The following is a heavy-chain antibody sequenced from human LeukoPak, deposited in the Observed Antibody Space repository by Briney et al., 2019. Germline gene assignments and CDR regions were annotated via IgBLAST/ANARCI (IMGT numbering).Heavy chain of an antibody. Sequence: GGSLRLSCAASGFTFSSYSMNWVRQAPGKGLEWVSSISSSSSYIYYADSVKGRFTISRDNAKNSLYLQMNSLRAEDTAVYYCARDISPYCGGDCYLRWGQGTLVTVSS. CDR2: ISSSSSYI. J-gene: IGHJ4*02. CDR3: ARDISPYCGGDCYLR. D-gene: IGHD2-21*01. V-gene: IGHV3-21*01. CDR1: GFTFSSYS.